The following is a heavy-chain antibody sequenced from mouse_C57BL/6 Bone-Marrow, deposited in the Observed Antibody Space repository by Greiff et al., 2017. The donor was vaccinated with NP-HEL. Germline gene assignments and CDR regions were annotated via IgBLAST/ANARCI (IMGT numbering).Heavy chain of an antibody. J-gene: IGHJ3*01. Sequence: EVQLQQSGAELVRPGASVKLSCTASGFNIKDYYMHWVQQRPEQVLEWIGRIDPEDGDPEYAPKFQGKATMTADTSSNTAYLQLSSLTSEDTAGYYCTTAFIYYPWFAYWGQGTLVTVSA. V-gene: IGHV14-1*01. CDR2: IDPEDGDP. CDR1: GFNIKDYY. CDR3: TTAFIYYPWFAY. D-gene: IGHD2-1*01.